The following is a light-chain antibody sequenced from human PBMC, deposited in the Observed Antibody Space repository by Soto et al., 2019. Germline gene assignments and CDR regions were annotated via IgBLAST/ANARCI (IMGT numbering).Light chain of an antibody. CDR2: GAS. V-gene: IGKV3D-20*01. J-gene: IGKJ4*01. Sequence: EIVLTQSPATLPLSPGERATLSCGASQALRSSYLAWYQQKPGLAPRLLIYGASTRATGIPARFSGRGSGTDFTFTISDVYPEDFALYYCHQRKSWPRTFGRGTKGEI. CDR3: HQRKSWPRT. CDR1: QALRSSY.